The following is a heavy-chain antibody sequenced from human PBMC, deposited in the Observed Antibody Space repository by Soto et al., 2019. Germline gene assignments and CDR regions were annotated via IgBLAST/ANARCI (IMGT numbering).Heavy chain of an antibody. CDR2: IIPLFGTP. CDR3: ARDRDDYGSGNYYNRIDF. V-gene: IGHV1-69*01. D-gene: IGHD3-10*01. Sequence: QVQLVQSGAEVKRPGSSEKVSCKASGGIFSTYAISWLRQAPGQGLEWMGGIIPLFGTPNYAQRFQGRVTITADESTSTAYMERSRLRSEDTAVYYCARDRDDYGSGNYYNRIDFWGQGTLVTVSS. CDR1: GGIFSTYA. J-gene: IGHJ4*02.